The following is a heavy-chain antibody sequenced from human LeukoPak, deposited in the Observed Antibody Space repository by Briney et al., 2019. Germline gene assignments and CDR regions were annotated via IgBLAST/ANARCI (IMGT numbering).Heavy chain of an antibody. J-gene: IGHJ6*02. Sequence: SETLSLTCTVSGGPISIYYWSWIRQPPGKGLEWIGYIYYSGSTNYNPSLKSRVTISVDTSKNQFSLKLSSVTAADTAVYYCARRNHFIAVAGYYYYGMDVWGQGTTVTVSS. V-gene: IGHV4-59*08. CDR3: ARRNHFIAVAGYYYYGMDV. CDR1: GGPISIYY. D-gene: IGHD6-19*01. CDR2: IYYSGST.